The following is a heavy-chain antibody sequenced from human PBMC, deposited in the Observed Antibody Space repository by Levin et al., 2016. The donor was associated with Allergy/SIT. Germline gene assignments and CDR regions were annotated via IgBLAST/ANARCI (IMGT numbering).Heavy chain of an antibody. Sequence: VRQAPGKGLVWVSRINSDGSSTSYADSVKGRFTISRDNAKNTLYLQMNSLRAEDTAVYYCARGWIAAAEGLVDVWGQGTTVTVSS. V-gene: IGHV3-74*01. CDR3: ARGWIAAAEGLVDV. J-gene: IGHJ6*02. CDR2: INSDGSST. D-gene: IGHD6-13*01.